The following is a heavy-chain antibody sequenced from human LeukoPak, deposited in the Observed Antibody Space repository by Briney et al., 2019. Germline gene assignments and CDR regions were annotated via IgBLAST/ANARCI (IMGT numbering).Heavy chain of an antibody. J-gene: IGHJ5*01. CDR1: GYTLTELS. Sequence: ASVKVSCKVSGYTLTELSMHWVRQAPGKGLEWMGGFDPEDGETIYAQKFQGRVTMTEDTSTDTAYMELSSLRSDDTAVYYCARDFWNFDDSGGYNRDFDSWGQGTLVIVSS. V-gene: IGHV1-24*01. CDR2: FDPEDGET. CDR3: ARDFWNFDDSGGYNRDFDS. D-gene: IGHD3-10*01.